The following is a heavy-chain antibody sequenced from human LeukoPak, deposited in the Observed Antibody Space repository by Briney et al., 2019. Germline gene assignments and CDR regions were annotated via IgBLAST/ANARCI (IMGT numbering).Heavy chain of an antibody. CDR2: IYYSGNT. J-gene: IGHJ6*02. V-gene: IGHV4-59*01. CDR3: ARDGAAAGNYYYYGMDV. CDR1: GGSISSYY. Sequence: SETLSLTCTVSGGSISSYYWSWIRQPPGKGLEWIGYIYYSGNTYYNPSLKSRVTISVDTSKKQFSLKLSLVTAADTAVYYCARDGAAAGNYYYYGMDVWGQGTTLTVSS. D-gene: IGHD6-13*01.